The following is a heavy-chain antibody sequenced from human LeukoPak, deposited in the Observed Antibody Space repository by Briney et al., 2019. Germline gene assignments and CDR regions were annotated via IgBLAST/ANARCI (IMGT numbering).Heavy chain of an antibody. V-gene: IGHV4-39*01. CDR2: MYYSGNT. D-gene: IGHD3-3*01. Sequence: MASETLSLTCTVSGGSISSRLYYWGWIRQPPGKGLEWIGSMYYSGNTYYNPSLKRRVSTSVDTPKNQFSLKLSSVTAADTAVYYCARLRANDGFDIWGQGTMVTVSS. J-gene: IGHJ3*02. CDR1: GGSISSRLYY. CDR3: ARLRANDGFDI.